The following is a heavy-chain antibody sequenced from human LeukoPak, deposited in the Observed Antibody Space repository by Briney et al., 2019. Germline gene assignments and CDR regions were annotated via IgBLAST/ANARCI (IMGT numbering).Heavy chain of an antibody. CDR3: ARGPLLRYFDWLSYYYYYGMDV. V-gene: IGHV1-8*01. CDR2: MNPNSGNT. Sequence: ASVKVSCKASGYTFTSYDINWVRQATGQGLEWMGWMNPNSGNTGYAQKFQGRVTMTRNTSISTAYMELSSLRSEDTAVYYCARGPLLRYFDWLSYYYYYGMDVWGQGITVTVSS. D-gene: IGHD3-9*01. CDR1: GYTFTSYD. J-gene: IGHJ6*02.